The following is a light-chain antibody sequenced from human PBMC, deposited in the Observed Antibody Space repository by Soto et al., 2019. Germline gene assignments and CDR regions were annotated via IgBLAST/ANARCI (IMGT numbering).Light chain of an antibody. CDR2: DAS. V-gene: IGKV1-33*01. Sequence: DTQMTQSPSSLPASVADRVTITCRASQSISNHLNWYQQKPGKAPKLLIYDASILEAGVPSRFSGSGSGTDFTFTISSLQPEDVATYYCQKCDYLPIFGPGTTVDLK. CDR3: QKCDYLPI. CDR1: QSISNH. J-gene: IGKJ3*01.